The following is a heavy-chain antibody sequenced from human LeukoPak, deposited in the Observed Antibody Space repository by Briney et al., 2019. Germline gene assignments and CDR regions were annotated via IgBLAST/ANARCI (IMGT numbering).Heavy chain of an antibody. V-gene: IGHV4-34*01. CDR2: INHSGST. D-gene: IGHD5-12*01. Sequence: SETLSLTCAVYGGSFSGYYWSWIRQPPGKGLEWIGEINHSGSTNYNPSLKSRVTISVDTSKNQFSLKLSSVTAADTAVYYCARRDGYNLSYWGQGTLVTVSS. CDR1: GGSFSGYY. J-gene: IGHJ4*02. CDR3: ARRDGYNLSY.